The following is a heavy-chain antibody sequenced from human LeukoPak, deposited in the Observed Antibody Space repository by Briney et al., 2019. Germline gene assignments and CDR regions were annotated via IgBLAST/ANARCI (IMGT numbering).Heavy chain of an antibody. CDR1: GFTVSSNY. D-gene: IGHD3-9*01. CDR2: IYSGGDR. Sequence: PGGSLTLSCAAPGFTVSSNYMSWVRQAPGKGLEQVSVIYSGGDRYYADAVKGRFTISRDNSKNILYLQMNSLRAEDTAVYYCATGGEYYDRRGYGHDHWGQGTLVTVSS. J-gene: IGHJ4*02. CDR3: ATGGEYYDRRGYGHDH. V-gene: IGHV3-53*01.